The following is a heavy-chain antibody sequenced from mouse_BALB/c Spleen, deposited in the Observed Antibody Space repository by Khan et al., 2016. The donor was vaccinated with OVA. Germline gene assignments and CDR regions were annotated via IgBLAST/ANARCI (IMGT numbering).Heavy chain of an antibody. J-gene: IGHJ3*01. V-gene: IGHV1-4*01. Sequence: QVQLQQSGAELARPGASVKMSCTASGYTFTTYTMHWVKQRPGQGLEWIGYINPSNGYTNYNQQFTDQSTLTADKSSSTAYMQLSSLTSDYSAVYYCSREGAYYRSDGWFSVWGQGTLVTVSA. D-gene: IGHD2-14*01. CDR3: SREGAYYRSDGWFSV. CDR1: GYTFTTYT. CDR2: INPSNGYT.